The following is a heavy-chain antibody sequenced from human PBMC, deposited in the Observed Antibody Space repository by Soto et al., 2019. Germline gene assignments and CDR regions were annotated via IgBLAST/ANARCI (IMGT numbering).Heavy chain of an antibody. J-gene: IGHJ4*02. V-gene: IGHV3-48*03. Sequence: EVQLLESGGGLVQPGGSLRLSCGVSGFTFTDFEMNWVRQAPGKGPEWLAYIDGSGATKKYADSVRGRFTISRDNPNNSLFLQMSSLSASDTAIYYCARGVGRFNYWGQGTLVSVSS. D-gene: IGHD3-10*01. CDR3: ARGVGRFNY. CDR1: GFTFTDFE. CDR2: IDGSGATK.